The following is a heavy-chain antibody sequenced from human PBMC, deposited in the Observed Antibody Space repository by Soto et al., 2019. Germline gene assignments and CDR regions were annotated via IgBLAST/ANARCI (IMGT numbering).Heavy chain of an antibody. D-gene: IGHD3-10*01. CDR3: ARDPYNYGSGTGPYY. CDR1: GFTFSSYS. V-gene: IGHV3-21*01. J-gene: IGHJ4*02. Sequence: EVQLVESGGGLVKPGGSLRLSCAASGFTFSSYSMNWVRQAPGKGLEWVSSISSSSSYIYYADSVKGRFTTSRDNAKNSLYLQMNSLSAEDTAVYYCARDPYNYGSGTGPYYWGQGTLVTVSS. CDR2: ISSSSSYI.